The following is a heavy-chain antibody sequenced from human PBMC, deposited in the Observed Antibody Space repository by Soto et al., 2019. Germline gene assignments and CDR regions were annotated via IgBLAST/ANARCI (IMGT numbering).Heavy chain of an antibody. Sequence: QVQLVESGGGVVQPGRSLRLSCAASGFTFSSYAMHWVRQAPGKGLEWVAVISYDGSNKYYADSVKGRFTISRDNSKNTLYLQMNSLRAEDTAVYYCASYTGIAAFYYYYYGMDVWGQGTTVTVSS. D-gene: IGHD6-13*01. CDR3: ASYTGIAAFYYYYYGMDV. CDR2: ISYDGSNK. CDR1: GFTFSSYA. J-gene: IGHJ6*02. V-gene: IGHV3-30-3*01.